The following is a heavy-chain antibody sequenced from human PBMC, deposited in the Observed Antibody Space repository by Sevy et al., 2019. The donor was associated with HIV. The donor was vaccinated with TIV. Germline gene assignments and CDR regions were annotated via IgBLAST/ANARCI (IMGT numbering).Heavy chain of an antibody. CDR3: ARGSVAARPGSEYFQH. D-gene: IGHD6-6*01. CDR1: GGSISSYY. Sequence: SETLSLTCTVSGGSISSYYWSWIRQPPGKGLEWIGYIYYSESTNYNPSLKSRVTISVDTSKNQFSLKLSSVTAADTAVYYCARGSVAARPGSEYFQHWGQGTLVTVSS. CDR2: IYYSEST. V-gene: IGHV4-59*13. J-gene: IGHJ1*01.